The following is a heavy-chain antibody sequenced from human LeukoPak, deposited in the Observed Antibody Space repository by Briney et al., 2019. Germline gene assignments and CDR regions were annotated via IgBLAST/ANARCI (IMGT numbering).Heavy chain of an antibody. V-gene: IGHV3-23*01. CDR2: ISGSGGST. D-gene: IGHD6-19*01. CDR1: GFTFSSYA. J-gene: IGHJ4*02. CDR3: AKSPGYSSDWADY. Sequence: PGGSLRLSCAASGFTFSSYAMSWVRQAPGKGLEWVSAISGSGGSTYYADSVKGRFTISRDNSKNTLYLQMNSLRAEDPAVYYCAKSPGYSSDWADYWGQGTLVTVSS.